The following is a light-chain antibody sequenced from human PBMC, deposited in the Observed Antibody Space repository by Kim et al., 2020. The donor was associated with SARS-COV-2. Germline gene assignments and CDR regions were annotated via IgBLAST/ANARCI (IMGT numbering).Light chain of an antibody. Sequence: EVVLTQSPGMLSLSPGERAILSWRSSQSISDNRLAWYYQKLGQAPRLLSYGASTRAEGIPGRTTCTESGTDFSLIISGLEPEDFAVYYCQHYGSSYTFGQGTKLEIK. CDR2: GAS. V-gene: IGKV3-20*01. CDR3: QHYGSSYT. J-gene: IGKJ2*01. CDR1: QSISDNR.